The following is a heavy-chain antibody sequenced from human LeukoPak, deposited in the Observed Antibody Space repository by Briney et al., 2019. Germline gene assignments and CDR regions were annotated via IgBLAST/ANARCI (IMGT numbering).Heavy chain of an antibody. Sequence: SETLSLTCAVCGGSFSGYYWSWIPDPPEKGRVCRAEINHSGSTNYNPSLKSRVTISVDTSKNQFSLKLSSVTAADTAVYYRARGLRYYDSSGYPVLDYWGQGNLVTLSS. D-gene: IGHD3-22*01. CDR1: GGSFSGYY. CDR2: INHSGST. J-gene: IGHJ4*02. CDR3: ARGLRYYDSSGYPVLDY. V-gene: IGHV4-34*01.